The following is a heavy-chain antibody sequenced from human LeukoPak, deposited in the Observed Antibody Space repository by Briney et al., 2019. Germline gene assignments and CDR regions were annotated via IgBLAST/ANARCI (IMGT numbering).Heavy chain of an antibody. V-gene: IGHV4-59*08. CDR3: ARQRAPTFGWFDP. J-gene: IGHJ5*02. D-gene: IGHD3-10*01. CDR2: IYYSGST. CDR1: GGSISSYY. Sequence: SETLSLTCTVSGGSISSYYWSWIRQPPGKGLEWIGYIYYSGSTNYNPSLKSRVTISVDTSKNQFSLKLSSVTAADTAVYYCARQRAPTFGWFDPWGQGTWSPSPQ.